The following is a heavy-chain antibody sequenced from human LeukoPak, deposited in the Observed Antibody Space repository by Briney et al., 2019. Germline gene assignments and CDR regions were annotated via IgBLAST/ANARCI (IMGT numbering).Heavy chain of an antibody. CDR1: GGSISSGGHY. D-gene: IGHD2-15*01. J-gene: IGHJ4*02. CDR3: ARLVCGGGSCPAEFDY. Sequence: SETLSLTCIVSGGSISSGGHYWGWIRQPPGKGLEWIGSIYYSGSTHYNPSLNSRVTMFIDMSKNHFSLKMSSVTATDTAVYYCARLVCGGGSCPAEFDYWGQGTLVTVSS. V-gene: IGHV4-39*02. CDR2: IYYSGST.